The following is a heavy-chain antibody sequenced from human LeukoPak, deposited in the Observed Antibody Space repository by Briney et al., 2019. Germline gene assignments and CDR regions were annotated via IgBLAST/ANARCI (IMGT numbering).Heavy chain of an antibody. D-gene: IGHD1-1*01. Sequence: ASVKVSCKASGYSFMSSAISWVRQAPGQGLEWMGWISGYNGNTNYAQNLQGRVTMTTDTSTSTAYMELRSLRPDDTAMYYCARENSLGTSGTYCFDPWGQGTLVTVSS. CDR2: ISGYNGNT. J-gene: IGHJ5*02. CDR3: ARENSLGTSGTYCFDP. CDR1: GYSFMSSA. V-gene: IGHV1-18*01.